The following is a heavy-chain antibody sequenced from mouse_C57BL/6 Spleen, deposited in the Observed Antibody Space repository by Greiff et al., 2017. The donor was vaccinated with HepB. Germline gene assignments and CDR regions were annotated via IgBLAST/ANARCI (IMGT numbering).Heavy chain of an antibody. CDR2: INPSTGGT. CDR3: ARYDGYYYFDY. Sequence: EVQLQQSGPELVKPGASVKISCKASGYSFTGYYMHWVKQSSEKSLEWIGEINPSTGGTSYNQKFKGKATLTVDKSSSTAYMQLKSLTSEDSAVYYCARYDGYYYFDYWGQGTTLTVSS. J-gene: IGHJ2*01. V-gene: IGHV1-43*01. D-gene: IGHD2-3*01. CDR1: GYSFTGYY.